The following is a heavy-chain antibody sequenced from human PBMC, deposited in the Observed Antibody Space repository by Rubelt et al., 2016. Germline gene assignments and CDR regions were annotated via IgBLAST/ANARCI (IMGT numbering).Heavy chain of an antibody. CDR3: VRDLRGYSYGDDVFDI. CDR2: ISSNGNIK. Sequence: SSYVLHWVRQAPGKGLEWVAVISSNGNIKYYADSVNGRFTISRDNSKNTVHLQVNSLRAEDTALYYCVRDLRGYSYGDDVFDIWGQGTMVTVS. J-gene: IGHJ3*02. D-gene: IGHD5-18*01. CDR1: SSYV. V-gene: IGHV3-30*04.